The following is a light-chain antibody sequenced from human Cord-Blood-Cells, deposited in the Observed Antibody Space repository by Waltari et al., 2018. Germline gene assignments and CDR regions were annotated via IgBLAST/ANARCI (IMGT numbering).Light chain of an antibody. V-gene: IGKV1-39*01. CDR3: QQSDSTLYT. CDR1: QSISSY. CDR2: AAS. Sequence: IQMTQPPSSLSASLGERVPITCRASQSISSYLNWYQQKPGKAPKLLIYAASSLQSGVQSRFSGSGSGTDFTLTISSLQPEDFATYYCQQSDSTLYTFGQGTKLEIK. J-gene: IGKJ2*01.